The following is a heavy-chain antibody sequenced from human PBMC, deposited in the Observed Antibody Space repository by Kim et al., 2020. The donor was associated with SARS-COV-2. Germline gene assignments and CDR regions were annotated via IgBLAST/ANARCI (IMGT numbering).Heavy chain of an antibody. Sequence: GGSLRLSCAASGFTVSSNYMSWVRQAPGKGLEWVSVIYSGGSTYYADSVKGRFTISRDNSKNTLYLQMNSLRAEDTAVYYCARVTPPYEDIVVVPAAMGWFDPWGQGTLVTVSS. J-gene: IGHJ5*02. CDR1: GFTVSSNY. CDR2: IYSGGST. CDR3: ARVTPPYEDIVVVPAAMGWFDP. V-gene: IGHV3-53*01. D-gene: IGHD2-2*01.